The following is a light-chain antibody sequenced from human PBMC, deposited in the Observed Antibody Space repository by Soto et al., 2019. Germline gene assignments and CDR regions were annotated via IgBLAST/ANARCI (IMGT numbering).Light chain of an antibody. CDR2: EAS. Sequence: QSALAQPASVSGSPGQSITISCTGTDGDVGSYNFVSWYQQHPAKAPKLIIYEASERPSGVSNRFSGSTSGRTASPTISGIQAEDEAEYYCCSYGKVFGNGTKVTVL. V-gene: IGLV2-23*01. CDR1: DGDVGSYNF. CDR3: CSYGKV. J-gene: IGLJ1*01.